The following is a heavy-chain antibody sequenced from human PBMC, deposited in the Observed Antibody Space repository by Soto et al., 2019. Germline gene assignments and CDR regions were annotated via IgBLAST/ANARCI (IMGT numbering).Heavy chain of an antibody. CDR3: ARGRRRITMIVGAFDI. Sequence: QVQLQQWGAGLLKPSETLSLTCAVYGGSFSGYYWSWIRQPPGKGLEWIGEINHSGSTNYNPSLKSRVTISVDTSKNLFSLKLSSVTAADTAVYYCARGRRRITMIVGAFDIWGQGTMVTVSS. V-gene: IGHV4-34*01. J-gene: IGHJ3*02. D-gene: IGHD3-22*01. CDR2: INHSGST. CDR1: GGSFSGYY.